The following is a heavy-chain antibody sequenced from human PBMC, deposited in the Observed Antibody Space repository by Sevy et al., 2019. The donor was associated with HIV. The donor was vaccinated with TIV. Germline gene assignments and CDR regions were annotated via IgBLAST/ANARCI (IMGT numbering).Heavy chain of an antibody. Sequence: GGSLRLSCTGSGFTFGDYAMNWVRQAPGKGLEWVAFLKSTADGGTVDHAASVKGRFSISKDDSKNIAYLQMNDLKTEDTGVYYCTRWTGAQSIFDYWGQGALVTVSS. CDR2: LKSTADGGTV. CDR1: GFTFGDYA. J-gene: IGHJ4*02. D-gene: IGHD1-26*01. V-gene: IGHV3-49*04. CDR3: TRWTGAQSIFDY.